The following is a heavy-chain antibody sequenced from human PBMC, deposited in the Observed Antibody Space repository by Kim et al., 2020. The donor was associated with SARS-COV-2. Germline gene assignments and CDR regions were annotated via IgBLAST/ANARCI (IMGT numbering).Heavy chain of an antibody. J-gene: IGHJ4*02. CDR3: ARASGIRYDSSGFDY. Sequence: SETLSLTCTVSGGSISSYYWSWIRQPPGKGLEWIGYIYYSGSTNYNPSLKSRVTISVDTSKNQFSLKLSSVTAADTAVYYCARASGIRYDSSGFDYWGQGTLVTASS. CDR1: GGSISSYY. D-gene: IGHD3-22*01. CDR2: IYYSGST. V-gene: IGHV4-59*13.